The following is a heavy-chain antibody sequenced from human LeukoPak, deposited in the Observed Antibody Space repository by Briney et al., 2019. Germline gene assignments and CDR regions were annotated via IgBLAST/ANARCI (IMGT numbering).Heavy chain of an antibody. CDR1: GLTFSNYR. D-gene: IGHD6-13*01. CDR3: AKASAGKEAGGYFDY. V-gene: IGHV3-33*06. Sequence: GGSLTLSCAASGLTFSNYRFHWVRQAPAKGLAWVALIWYDGSNKYYADSVKGRFTISRDNSKNTLYLQMNSLRAEDTAVYYCAKASAGKEAGGYFDYWGQGTLVTVSS. CDR2: IWYDGSNK. J-gene: IGHJ4*02.